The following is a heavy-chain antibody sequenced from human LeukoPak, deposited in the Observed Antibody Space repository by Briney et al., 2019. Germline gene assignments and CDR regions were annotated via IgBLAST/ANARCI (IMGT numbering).Heavy chain of an antibody. D-gene: IGHD3-10*01. CDR2: MSYDGSNK. CDR1: GLTFNNYA. V-gene: IGHV3-30*18. CDR3: AKDVGSGSFYRPFDY. J-gene: IGHJ4*02. Sequence: GGSLRLSCAASGLTFNNYATTWVRQAPGKGLEWVAVMSYDGSNKDYVDSVKGRFTISRDNSNNTLYLQMNSLRAEDTAVYYCAKDVGSGSFYRPFDYWGQGTLVTVSS.